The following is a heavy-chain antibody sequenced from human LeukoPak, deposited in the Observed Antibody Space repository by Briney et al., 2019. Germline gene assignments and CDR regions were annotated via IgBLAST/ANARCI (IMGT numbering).Heavy chain of an antibody. CDR2: IRAYNSDT. V-gene: IGHV1-18*01. CDR1: GYTFTSYG. D-gene: IGHD3-22*01. Sequence: ASVKVSFKSSGYTFTSYGINWVRQAPGQGLEWMGWIRAYNSDTNYAQKLQGRVTMTTDTSTSTAYMELRSLRSDDTAVYYCARGPGGRSGYYPLEDHYYYQYMDVWGKGTTVTVSS. J-gene: IGHJ6*03. CDR3: ARGPGGRSGYYPLEDHYYYQYMDV.